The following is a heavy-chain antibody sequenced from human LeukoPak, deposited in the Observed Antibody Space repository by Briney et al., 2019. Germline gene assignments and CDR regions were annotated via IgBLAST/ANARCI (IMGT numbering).Heavy chain of an antibody. D-gene: IGHD3-3*01. CDR3: ARDSGYYDFWSGYPTLYYGMDV. V-gene: IGHV4-59*01. J-gene: IGHJ6*02. CDR1: GGSFSGYY. Sequence: SETLSLTCAVYGGSFSGYYWSWIRQPPGKGLEWIGYIYYSGSTNYNPSLKSRVTISVDTSKNQFSLKLSSVTAADTAVYYCARDSGYYDFWSGYPTLYYGMDVWGQGTTVTVSS. CDR2: IYYSGST.